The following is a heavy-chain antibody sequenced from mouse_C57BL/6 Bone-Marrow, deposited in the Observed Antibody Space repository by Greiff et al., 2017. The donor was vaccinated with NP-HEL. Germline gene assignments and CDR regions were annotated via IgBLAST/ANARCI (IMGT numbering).Heavy chain of an antibody. CDR1: GYTFTEYT. CDR3: ARHERGYYDDEDWFAD. V-gene: IGHV1-62-2*01. J-gene: IGHJ3*01. D-gene: IGHD2-4*01. Sequence: VMLVESGAELVKPGASVKLSCKASGYTFTEYTIHWVKQRSGQGLEWIGWFYPGSGSIKYNEKFKDKATLTADKSSSTVYMELSRLTSEDSAVYFCARHERGYYDDEDWFADWGQGTLVTVSA. CDR2: FYPGSGSI.